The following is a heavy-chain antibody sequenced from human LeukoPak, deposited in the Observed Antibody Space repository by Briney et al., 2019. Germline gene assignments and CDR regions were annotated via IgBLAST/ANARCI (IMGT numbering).Heavy chain of an antibody. CDR2: IIHSGST. D-gene: IGHD6-19*01. CDR3: ARHGGAGRFGFDI. J-gene: IGHJ3*02. Sequence: PSETLSLTCAVYGGSFSGYYWSWIRQPPGKGLEWIGEIIHSGSTNYNPSLKSRVTISVETSRNQFSLKLSSVTAADTAVYYCARHGGAGRFGFDIWGQGTMVIVSS. V-gene: IGHV4-34*12. CDR1: GGSFSGYY.